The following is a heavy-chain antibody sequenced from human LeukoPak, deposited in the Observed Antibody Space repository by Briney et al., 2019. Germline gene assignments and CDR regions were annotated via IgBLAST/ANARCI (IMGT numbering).Heavy chain of an antibody. D-gene: IGHD6-13*01. J-gene: IGHJ5*01. Sequence: GGSLRLSCAASGFTFSSYAMSWVRQAPGKGLEWVSAISGNSVSTYYADSVKGRFTISRDNSKNTLFLQMSSLRAEDTAVYYCARAYSSSWYDFWGQGTLVTVSS. CDR3: ARAYSSSWYDF. V-gene: IGHV3-23*01. CDR2: ISGNSVST. CDR1: GFTFSSYA.